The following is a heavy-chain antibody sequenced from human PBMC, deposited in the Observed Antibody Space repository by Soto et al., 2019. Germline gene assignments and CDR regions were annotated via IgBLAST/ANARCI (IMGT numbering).Heavy chain of an antibody. CDR3: ARVVITYYFDY. J-gene: IGHJ4*02. Sequence: SATLSLTCTVSGGSISSGGYYWSWIRQHPGKGLEWIGYIYFSGSTYYNPSLKSRFTISVDTSKNHFSLKLSSVTAADTAVYYCARVVITYYFDYWGQGTLVTVSS. CDR2: IYFSGST. D-gene: IGHD3-22*01. V-gene: IGHV4-31*03. CDR1: GGSISSGGYY.